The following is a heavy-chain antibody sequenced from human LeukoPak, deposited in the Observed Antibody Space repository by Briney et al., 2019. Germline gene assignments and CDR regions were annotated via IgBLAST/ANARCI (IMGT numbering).Heavy chain of an antibody. D-gene: IGHD3-10*01. CDR3: ARGYGAGSYYF. V-gene: IGHV3-66*01. Sequence: GGSLRLSCAASGFSVSSNYMNWVRQAPGKGLEWVSITYNVGTIYYTDSVKVRFTISRDNSKITLYLQMNSLRADDTAVYYCARGYGAGSYYFWGQGTMVTVSS. CDR2: TYNVGTI. J-gene: IGHJ4*02. CDR1: GFSVSSNY.